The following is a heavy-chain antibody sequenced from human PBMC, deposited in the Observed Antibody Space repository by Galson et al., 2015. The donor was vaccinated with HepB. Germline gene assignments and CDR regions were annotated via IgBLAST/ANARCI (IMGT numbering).Heavy chain of an antibody. Sequence: SLRLSCAASGFNVSNNYMSWVRQAPGKGLEWVSVIYRSGNTYYADSVKGRFTISRDNSKNTLYIQMNSLRGEDSAVYYCAKGGGEYTETYYFDYWGQGALVTVSS. CDR2: IYRSGNT. CDR1: GFNVSNNY. CDR3: AKGGGEYTETYYFDY. J-gene: IGHJ4*02. V-gene: IGHV3-53*01. D-gene: IGHD4-17*01.